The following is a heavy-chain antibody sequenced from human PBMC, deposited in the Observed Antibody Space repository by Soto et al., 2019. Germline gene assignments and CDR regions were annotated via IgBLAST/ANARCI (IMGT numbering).Heavy chain of an antibody. J-gene: IGHJ6*02. CDR2: VSSDGSNK. CDR1: GFTLSNYA. CDR3: ARPSRSPSSYYHGMDV. V-gene: IGHV3-30*04. Sequence: QVQLVESGGGVVQPGRSLRLSCTASGFTLSNYAIHWVRQAPGKGLEWVSVVSSDGSNKYYADSEKGRFTGSRDNSKSTLYLQMNSLRAEDTAVYYCARPSRSPSSYYHGMDVWGQGTSVTVSS.